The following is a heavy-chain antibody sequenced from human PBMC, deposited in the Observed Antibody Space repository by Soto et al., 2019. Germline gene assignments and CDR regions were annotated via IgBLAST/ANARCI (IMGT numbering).Heavy chain of an antibody. J-gene: IGHJ6*02. CDR2: IYSCGST. V-gene: IGHV3-66*03. CDR3: ARDLGSPSDGPRPLWCPPDYYYYGMDV. Sequence: GGSLRLSCAASGFTVSSNYMSWVRQAPGKGLEWVSVIYSCGSTYYADSVKGRFTISRDNSKNTLYLQMNSLRAEDTAVYYCARDLGSPSDGPRPLWCPPDYYYYGMDVWGQGTTVTVSS. CDR1: GFTVSSNY. D-gene: IGHD2-21*01.